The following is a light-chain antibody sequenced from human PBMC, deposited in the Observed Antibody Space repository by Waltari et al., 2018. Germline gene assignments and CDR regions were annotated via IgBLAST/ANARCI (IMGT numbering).Light chain of an antibody. Sequence: SYELTQPPSVSVSPGQTARITCSGAALPKRSAYWNQQKPGKAPVLLLFNDNERSSAIPERFSGSSSGTTVTLTISGVQAEDEADYYCQSTDSTVSYPVVFGGGTKLTVL. J-gene: IGLJ2*01. CDR2: NDN. CDR3: QSTDSTVSYPVV. CDR1: ALPKRS. V-gene: IGLV3-25*03.